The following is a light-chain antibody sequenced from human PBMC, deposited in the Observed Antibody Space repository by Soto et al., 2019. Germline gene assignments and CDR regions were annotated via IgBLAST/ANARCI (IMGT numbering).Light chain of an antibody. CDR3: QKYGYEPLN. V-gene: IGKV3-20*01. J-gene: IGKJ4*01. CDR1: QNIRSNY. CDR2: GSS. Sequence: EIVLTQSPGTFSLSPGQIATLSCRASQNIRSNYVAWYQQKPGQAPRLLIFGSSSTATGIPDRFSASGSGTDFSLTISRLEPEDFGVYYCQKYGYEPLNCGGGNKGAIK.